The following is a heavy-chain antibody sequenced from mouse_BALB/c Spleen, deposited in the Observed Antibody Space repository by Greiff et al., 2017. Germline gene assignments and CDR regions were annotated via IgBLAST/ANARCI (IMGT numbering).Heavy chain of an antibody. D-gene: IGHD1-2*01. Sequence: EVKLMESGGGLVKPGGSLKLSCAASGFTFSSYAMSWVRQPPEKRLEWVASISSGGSTYYPDSVKGRFTISRDNAKNTLYLQMSSLKSEDTAMYYCARYYGYNMDYWGQGTSVTVSA. CDR2: ISSGGST. CDR1: GFTFSSYA. CDR3: ARYYGYNMDY. V-gene: IGHV5-6-5*01. J-gene: IGHJ4*01.